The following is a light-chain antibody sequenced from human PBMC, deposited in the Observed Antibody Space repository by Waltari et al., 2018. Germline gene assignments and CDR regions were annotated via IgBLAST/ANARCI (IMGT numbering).Light chain of an antibody. CDR1: HDISNY. J-gene: IGKJ4*01. Sequence: DTQMTQSPSSLSASVGDRVTITCQASHDISNYLNWYQQKPGKAPRLLIYDASNLETGVPSRFSGSGSGTDFSFTISSLQPEDIAAYYCQQYDNLPPLAFGGGIKVEIK. CDR3: QQYDNLPPLA. CDR2: DAS. V-gene: IGKV1-33*01.